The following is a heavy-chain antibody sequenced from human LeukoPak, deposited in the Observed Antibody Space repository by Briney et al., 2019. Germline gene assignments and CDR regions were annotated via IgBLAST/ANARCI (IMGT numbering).Heavy chain of an antibody. V-gene: IGHV3-73*01. CDR1: GFTLSDSA. Sequence: GGSLRLSCAASGFTLSDSAIHWVRQASGKGLEGVGLIDTQAKSSATGYGASVGGRFTISRDDSKNTAYLQMASLYTEDTALYYCTRDRGNDNWLDRWGEGTLVTVS. CDR2: IDTQAKSSAT. CDR3: TRDRGNDNWLDR. J-gene: IGHJ5*02. D-gene: IGHD1-1*01.